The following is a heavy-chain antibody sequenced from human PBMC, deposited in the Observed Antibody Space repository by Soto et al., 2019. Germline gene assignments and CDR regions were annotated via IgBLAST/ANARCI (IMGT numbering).Heavy chain of an antibody. J-gene: IGHJ3*02. Sequence: SDTLSLTCTVSGGSISSYYWSWIRQPPGKGLEWIGYIYYSGSTNYNPSLKSRVTISVDTSKNQFSLKLSSVTAADTAVYYCARGAMIVVGHDAFDIWGQGTMVTVSS. CDR3: ARGAMIVVGHDAFDI. CDR2: IYYSGST. V-gene: IGHV4-59*01. CDR1: GGSISSYY. D-gene: IGHD3-22*01.